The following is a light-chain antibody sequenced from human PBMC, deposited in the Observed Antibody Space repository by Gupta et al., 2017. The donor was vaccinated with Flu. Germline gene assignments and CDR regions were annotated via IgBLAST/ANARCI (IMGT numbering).Light chain of an antibody. CDR1: SSNIGSHT. J-gene: IGLJ1*01. Sequence: QSVLTQPPSASGTPGLRVTLSCSGSSSNIGSHTVNWYQQLPGTAPKLLIYSNHQRPSGVPHRFSGSKSGTSASLAISGLQSDDEADYYCAAWDDSLHGYVFGSGTKVTVL. CDR3: AAWDDSLHGYV. CDR2: SNH. V-gene: IGLV1-44*01.